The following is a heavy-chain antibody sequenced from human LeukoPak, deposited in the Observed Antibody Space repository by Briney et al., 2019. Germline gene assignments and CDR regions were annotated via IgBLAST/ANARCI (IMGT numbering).Heavy chain of an antibody. Sequence: SETLSHTCTVSGGSISSSSYYWGWIRQPPGKGPEWIGRIYCSGSTCHNPPLKSRVTISVVTSKNQFPLKLSSVTAADTAVYYCARHKRKGVTIFGVVDPWGQGTLVTVSS. J-gene: IGHJ5*02. V-gene: IGHV4-39*01. CDR1: GGSISSSSYY. CDR3: ARHKRKGVTIFGVVDP. CDR2: IYCSGST. D-gene: IGHD3-3*01.